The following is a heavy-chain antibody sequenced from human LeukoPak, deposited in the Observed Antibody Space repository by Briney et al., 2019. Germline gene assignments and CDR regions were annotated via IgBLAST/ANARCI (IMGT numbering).Heavy chain of an antibody. D-gene: IGHD2-15*01. V-gene: IGHV3-11*01. CDR1: GFTFSDYY. CDR2: ISSSGSTI. Sequence: GGSLRLSCAASGFTFSDYYMSWIRQAPGKELEWVSYISSSGSTIYYADSVKGRFTISRDNAKNSLYLQMNSLRAEDTAVYYCARVLGYCSGGSCYSGYYYYGMDVWGQGTTVTVSS. CDR3: ARVLGYCSGGSCYSGYYYYGMDV. J-gene: IGHJ6*02.